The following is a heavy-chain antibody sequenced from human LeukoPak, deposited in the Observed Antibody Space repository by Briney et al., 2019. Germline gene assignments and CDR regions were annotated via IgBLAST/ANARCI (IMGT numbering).Heavy chain of an antibody. V-gene: IGHV4-59*12. D-gene: IGHD3-16*02. CDR2: ISNSGSI. J-gene: IGHJ4*02. CDR1: GASISHYY. CDR3: ARDYRGTYPPGYFDY. Sequence: SETLSLTCTVSGASISHYYWSWIRQTPGKGLEWIGYISNSGSIKFNPSLSSRVTISRDTSKNQFSLRLTSLTAADTAVYYCARDYRGTYPPGYFDYWGQGTLVTVSS.